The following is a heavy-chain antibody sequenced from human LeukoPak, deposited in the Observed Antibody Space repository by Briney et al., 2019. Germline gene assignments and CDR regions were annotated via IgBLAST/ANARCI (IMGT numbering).Heavy chain of an antibody. J-gene: IGHJ4*02. CDR1: GFTFSNYA. V-gene: IGHV3-23*01. CDR3: AGRHSISWFFDS. CDR2: ISGSGIGT. Sequence: GGSLRLSCAASGFTFSNYAMSWVRQAPGKGLEWVSGISGSGIGTYYADSVKGRFTISRDNSKNTLYLQMNSLTAEDTAVYFCAGRHSISWFFDSWGQGTLVTVSS. D-gene: IGHD6-13*01.